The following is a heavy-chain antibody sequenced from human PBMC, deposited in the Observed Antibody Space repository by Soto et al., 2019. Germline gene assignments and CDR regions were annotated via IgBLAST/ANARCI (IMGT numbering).Heavy chain of an antibody. J-gene: IGHJ6*02. CDR2: VSAYDGTS. CDR1: GYTFTRYG. D-gene: IGHD3-10*01. Sequence: QVQLVQSGAEVKKPGASVKVSCKASGYTFTRYGISWVRQAPGQGLEWIGWVSAYDGTSKNTQKLQGKVIMTTDTSRTAACRELRGLGSDDTGASYRARDWGIYDSGSVHDYGLDVWGHGTTVTVSS. CDR3: ARDWGIYDSGSVHDYGLDV. V-gene: IGHV1-18*01.